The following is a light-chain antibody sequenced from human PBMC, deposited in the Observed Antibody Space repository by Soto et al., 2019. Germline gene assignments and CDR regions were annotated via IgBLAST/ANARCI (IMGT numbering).Light chain of an antibody. J-gene: IGLJ3*02. CDR2: TDN. CDR1: RSNIGRNT. V-gene: IGLV1-44*01. CDR3: AAWDDSLNGPV. Sequence: QSVLTQPPSASGTPGQRVSISCSGSRSNIGRNTANWYQQLPGTAPKVLIHTDNQRPSGVSDRFSGSKSGTSASLAISELQSEDEADYYCAAWDDSLNGPVFGGGTQVTVL.